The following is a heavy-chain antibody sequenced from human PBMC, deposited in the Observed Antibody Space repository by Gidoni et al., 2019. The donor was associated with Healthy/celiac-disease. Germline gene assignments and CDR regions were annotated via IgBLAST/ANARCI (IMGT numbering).Heavy chain of an antibody. D-gene: IGHD4-4*01. CDR2: IKSKTDGGTT. J-gene: IGHJ4*02. CDR1: GFTFRNAW. CDR3: TTGLQWTPLFDY. Sequence: EVRLVESGGGLVKPGGSLRLLCAASGFTFRNAWMSWVRQAPGKGLEWVGRIKSKTDGGTTDYAAPVKGRFTISRDDSKNTLYLQMNSLKTEDTAVYYCTTGLQWTPLFDYWGQGTLVTVSS. V-gene: IGHV3-15*01.